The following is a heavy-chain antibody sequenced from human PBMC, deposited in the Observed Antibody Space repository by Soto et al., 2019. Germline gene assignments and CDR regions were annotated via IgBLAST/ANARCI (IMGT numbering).Heavy chain of an antibody. Sequence: GGSLRLSCAASGFTFSSYAMSWVRQAPGKGLEWVSAISGSGGSTYYADSVKGRFTISRDNSKNTLYLQMNSLRAEDTAVYYCAKVGGGSGSYYGTPSLYYFDYWGQGTLVTVSS. D-gene: IGHD3-10*01. V-gene: IGHV3-23*01. CDR1: GFTFSSYA. CDR2: ISGSGGST. CDR3: AKVGGGSGSYYGTPSLYYFDY. J-gene: IGHJ4*02.